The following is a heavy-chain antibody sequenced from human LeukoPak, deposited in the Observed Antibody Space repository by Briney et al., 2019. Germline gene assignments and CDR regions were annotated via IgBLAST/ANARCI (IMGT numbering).Heavy chain of an antibody. J-gene: IGHJ5*02. Sequence: SSETLSLTCTVSGGSITNNSDYWGCIRQPPGKGLEWIGSIYYSGGTYYNPSLKSRVAISVDTSKNQFSLKLNSVTAADTAVYYCARVGVYRANWFDPWGQGTLVTVSS. CDR3: ARVGVYRANWFDP. D-gene: IGHD2/OR15-2a*01. CDR2: IYYSGGT. CDR1: GGSITNNSDY. V-gene: IGHV4-39*07.